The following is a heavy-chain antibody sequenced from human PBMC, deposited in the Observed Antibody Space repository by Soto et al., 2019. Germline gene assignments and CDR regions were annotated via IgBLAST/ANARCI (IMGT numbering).Heavy chain of an antibody. Sequence: ASVKVSCKASGYTFTGYHMHWVRQAPGQGLEWMGWINPNSGGTNYAQKFQGRVTMTRDTSISTAYMEVSRLRSDDTAVYYCARDSRFNDSGSHGSANDAFDVWGRGIRVTVSS. CDR2: INPNSGGT. V-gene: IGHV1-2*02. J-gene: IGHJ3*01. D-gene: IGHD2-15*01. CDR3: ARDSRFNDSGSHGSANDAFDV. CDR1: GYTFTGYH.